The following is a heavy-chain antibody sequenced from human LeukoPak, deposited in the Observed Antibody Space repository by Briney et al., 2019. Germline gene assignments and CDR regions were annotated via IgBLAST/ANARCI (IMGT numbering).Heavy chain of an antibody. CDR2: ISYDGSNK. J-gene: IGHJ4*02. D-gene: IGHD3-22*01. Sequence: GGSLRLSRAACGFTFSSYGMQWVRQAPGKGLEWVAVISYDGSNKYYADSVKGRFTISRDNSKNTLYLQMNSLRAEDTAVYYCAKQYIGSGYFHFDYWGQGTLVTVSS. V-gene: IGHV3-30*18. CDR1: GFTFSSYG. CDR3: AKQYIGSGYFHFDY.